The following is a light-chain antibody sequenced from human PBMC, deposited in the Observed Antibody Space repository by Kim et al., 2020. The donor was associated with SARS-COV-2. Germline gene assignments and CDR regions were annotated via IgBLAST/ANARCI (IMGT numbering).Light chain of an antibody. CDR1: QGFRSW. CDR3: QQTNNFPYT. J-gene: IGKJ2*01. CDR2: AAY. Sequence: DIQMTQSPSFVSASVGDRVTISCRASQGFRSWLSWYQQRPGQAPRLLIYAAYNLQTGFPSRFSGSGSGTDFTLTISSLQPEDFATYYCQQTNNFPYTFGQGTKLEI. V-gene: IGKV1-12*01.